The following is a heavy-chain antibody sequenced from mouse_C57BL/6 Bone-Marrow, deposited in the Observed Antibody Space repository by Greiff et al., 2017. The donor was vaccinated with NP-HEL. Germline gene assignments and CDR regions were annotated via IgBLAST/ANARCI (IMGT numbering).Heavy chain of an antibody. J-gene: IGHJ3*01. CDR1: GYTFTSYW. CDR2: IHPSDSDT. D-gene: IGHD1-1*01. Sequence: QVHVKQSGAELVKPGASVKLSCKASGYTFTSYWMHWVKQRPGQGLEWIGMIHPSDSDTNYNQKFKGKATLTVDKSSSTAYMQLSSLTSEDSAVYYCAIDGGSSTWFAYWGQGTLVTVSA. V-gene: IGHV1-74*01. CDR3: AIDGGSSTWFAY.